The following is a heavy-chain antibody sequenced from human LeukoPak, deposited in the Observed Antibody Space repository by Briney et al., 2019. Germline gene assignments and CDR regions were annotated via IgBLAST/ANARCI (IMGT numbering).Heavy chain of an antibody. CDR1: GYTFSSYD. J-gene: IGHJ5*02. V-gene: IGHV1-8*03. CDR3: ARGVANWFDP. Sequence: ASVKVSGKASGYTFSSYDINWVRQAPGQGLEWMGWMNPSSGDTGYAQKFRGRVTITGNTSISTAYMQLSSLRSEDTAAYYCARGVANWFDPWGQGTLVIVSS. CDR2: MNPSSGDT. D-gene: IGHD5-12*01.